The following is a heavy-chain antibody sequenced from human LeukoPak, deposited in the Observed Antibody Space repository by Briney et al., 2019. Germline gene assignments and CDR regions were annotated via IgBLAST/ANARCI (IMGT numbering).Heavy chain of an antibody. J-gene: IGHJ3*02. D-gene: IGHD3-16*02. CDR1: GYTFTGYY. V-gene: IGHV1-2*02. Sequence: ASVKVSCKASGYTFTGYYMHWVRQAPGQGLEWMGWINPNSGGTNYAQKFQGRVTMTRDTSISTAYMELSRLRSDDTAVYYCAPVMITFGGVIAPGAFDIWGQGTMVTVSS. CDR3: APVMITFGGVIAPGAFDI. CDR2: INPNSGGT.